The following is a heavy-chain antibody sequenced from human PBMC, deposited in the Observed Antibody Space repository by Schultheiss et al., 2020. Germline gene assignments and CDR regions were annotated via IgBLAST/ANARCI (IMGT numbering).Heavy chain of an antibody. CDR3: GRSYDSSGYYYSP. V-gene: IGHV4-34*01. D-gene: IGHD3-22*01. CDR2: INHSGST. Sequence: SETLSLTCTVSGGSISSYYWSWIRQPPGKGLEWIGEINHSGSTNYNPSLKSRVTISVDTSKNEFSLKLSSVTAADTAVYYCGRSYDSSGYYYSPWGKGTLVTVSS. J-gene: IGHJ5*02. CDR1: GGSISSYY.